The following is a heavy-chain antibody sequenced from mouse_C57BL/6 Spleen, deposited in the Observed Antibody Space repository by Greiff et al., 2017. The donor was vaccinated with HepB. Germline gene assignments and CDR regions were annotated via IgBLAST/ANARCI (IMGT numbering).Heavy chain of an antibody. J-gene: IGHJ1*03. CDR1: GYTFTDYN. CDR2: INPNNGGT. Sequence: VQLKESGPELVKPGASVKIPCKASGYTFTDYNMDWVKQSHGKSLEWIGDINPNNGGTIYNQKFKGKATLTVDKSSSTAYMELRSLTSEDTAVYYCARTNGSSYDWYFDVWGTGTTVTVSS. D-gene: IGHD1-1*01. CDR3: ARTNGSSYDWYFDV. V-gene: IGHV1-18*01.